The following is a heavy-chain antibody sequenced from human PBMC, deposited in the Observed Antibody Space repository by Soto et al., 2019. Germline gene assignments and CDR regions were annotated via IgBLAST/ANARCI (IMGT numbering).Heavy chain of an antibody. CDR3: ARRTPEGGVSFDP. V-gene: IGHV5-51*01. Sequence: GESLNISCKGSGYSFTSYWIGWVRQMPGKGLEWMGIIYPGDSDTRYSPSFQGQVTVSADKSISTAYLQWSSLKASDTAMYYCARRTPEGGVSFDPWGQGTLVTVSS. D-gene: IGHD2-8*02. J-gene: IGHJ5*02. CDR2: IYPGDSDT. CDR1: GYSFTSYW.